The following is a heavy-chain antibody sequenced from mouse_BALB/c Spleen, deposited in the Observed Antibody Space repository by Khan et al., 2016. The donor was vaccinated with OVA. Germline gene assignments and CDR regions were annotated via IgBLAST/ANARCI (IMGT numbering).Heavy chain of an antibody. J-gene: IGHJ3*01. CDR1: GYTFTSYT. D-gene: IGHD2-14*01. V-gene: IGHV1-4*01. CDR2: INPSSGYT. CDR3: AREGAYYRNDGWCAY. Sequence: QIQLVQSGAELARPGASVKMSCKASGYTFTSYTMHWVKQRPGQGLEWIGYINPSSGYTNYNQKFKDKATLTADKSSSTAYMQLSSLTSEDSVVYYCAREGAYYRNDGWCAYWGQGTLVTVSA.